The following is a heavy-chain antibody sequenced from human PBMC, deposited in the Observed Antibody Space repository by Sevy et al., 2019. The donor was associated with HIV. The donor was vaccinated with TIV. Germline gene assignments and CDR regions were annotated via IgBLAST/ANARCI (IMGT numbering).Heavy chain of an antibody. J-gene: IGHJ4*01. V-gene: IGHV3-7*01. Sequence: GGSLRLSCAASRFTFKTYWMSWVRQAPGKGLEWVGKIKEDGSAKYYADSVRGRFTISRDNAKNSLYLQMSSLRVEVTAVYYGARDSPGDGGYSYWGQGTLVTVSS. CDR2: IKEDGSAK. CDR1: RFTFKTYW. CDR3: ARDSPGDGGYSY. D-gene: IGHD5-18*01.